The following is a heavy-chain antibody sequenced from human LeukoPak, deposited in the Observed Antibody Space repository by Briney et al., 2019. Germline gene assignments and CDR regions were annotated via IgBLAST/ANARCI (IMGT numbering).Heavy chain of an antibody. Sequence: GASVKLSCKAFGYTFTGYWMHWVRQAPGQGLEWKGIINPSGGSTSYAQKFQGRVTMTRDMSTSTVYMELSSLRSEDTAVYYCARAAAGPYFDYWGQGTLVTVSS. V-gene: IGHV1-46*01. CDR3: ARAAAGPYFDY. D-gene: IGHD6-13*01. J-gene: IGHJ4*02. CDR1: GYTFTGYW. CDR2: INPSGGST.